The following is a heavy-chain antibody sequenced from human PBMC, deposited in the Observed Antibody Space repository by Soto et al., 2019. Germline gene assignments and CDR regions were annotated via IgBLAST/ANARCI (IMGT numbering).Heavy chain of an antibody. CDR2: IIPIFGTA. Sequence: SVKVSCKASGGTFSSCAISWVRQAPGQGLEWMGGIIPIFGTANYAQKFQGRVTITADKSTSTAYMELSSLRSEDTAVYYCARDIAKSDFWSGYYTYYYGMDVWGQGTTVTVSS. V-gene: IGHV1-69*06. D-gene: IGHD3-3*01. J-gene: IGHJ6*02. CDR3: ARDIAKSDFWSGYYTYYYGMDV. CDR1: GGTFSSCA.